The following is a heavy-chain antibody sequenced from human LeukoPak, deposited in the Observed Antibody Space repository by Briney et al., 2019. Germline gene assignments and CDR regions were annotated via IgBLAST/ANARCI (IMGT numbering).Heavy chain of an antibody. Sequence: PGGSLRLSCAASGFTFSSYSMNWVRQAPGKGLEWVSSISSSSSYIYYADSVKGRFTISRDNAKTSLYLQMTSLRAEDTAVYYCARGSISIAAAGPPDDYWGQGTLVTVSS. CDR3: ARGSISIAAAGPPDDY. D-gene: IGHD6-13*01. CDR1: GFTFSSYS. J-gene: IGHJ4*02. V-gene: IGHV3-21*01. CDR2: ISSSSSYI.